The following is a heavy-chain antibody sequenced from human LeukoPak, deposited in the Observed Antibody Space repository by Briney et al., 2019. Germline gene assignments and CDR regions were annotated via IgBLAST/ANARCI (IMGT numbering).Heavy chain of an antibody. CDR1: GYTFTSYG. D-gene: IGHD6-13*01. CDR2: ISAYNGNT. J-gene: IGHJ4*02. V-gene: IGHV1-18*01. Sequence: GASVKVSCKASGYTFTSYGISWVRQAPGQGLEWLAWISAYNGNTNYAQNLQGRVTLTTDTSTSTAYMELRSLRSDDTAVYYCARSRTIPAYSSSWYEDYWGQGTLVTVSS. CDR3: ARSRTIPAYSSSWYEDY.